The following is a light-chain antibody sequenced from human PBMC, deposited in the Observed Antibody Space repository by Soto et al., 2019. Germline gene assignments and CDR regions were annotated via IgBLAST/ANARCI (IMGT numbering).Light chain of an antibody. Sequence: AIRMTQSPSSFSASTGDRVTITCRASQGISSYLAWYQQKPGKAPTLLIYAASTLQSGVPSRFSGSGSGTDFTLTISCLQYEDFATYYCQQYYSYPVTFGPGTKVDI. V-gene: IGKV1-8*01. J-gene: IGKJ3*01. CDR2: AAS. CDR3: QQYYSYPVT. CDR1: QGISSY.